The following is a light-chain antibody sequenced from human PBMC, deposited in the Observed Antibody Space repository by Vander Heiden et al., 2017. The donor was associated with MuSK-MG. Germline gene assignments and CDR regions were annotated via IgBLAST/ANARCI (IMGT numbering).Light chain of an antibody. Sequence: EIVMTQSPATLSVSPGESATLSCRASQSVRSNLAGSQQKPRQAPRRLIYFASTRATGIPARFRGSASGTEFTLTISSLQSEDFAVYYCQQDNNWPALTFGGGTKVEIK. J-gene: IGKJ4*01. CDR3: QQDNNWPALT. V-gene: IGKV3-15*01. CDR1: QSVRSN. CDR2: FAS.